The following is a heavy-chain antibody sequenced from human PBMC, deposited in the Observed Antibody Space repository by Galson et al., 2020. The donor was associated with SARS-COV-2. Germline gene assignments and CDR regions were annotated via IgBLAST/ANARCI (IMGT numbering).Heavy chain of an antibody. CDR3: ARDLSSITIFGGGRYGMDV. D-gene: IGHD3-3*01. J-gene: IGHJ6*02. CDR2: SSSSSTI. V-gene: IGHV3-48*02. CDR1: GFTFSSYS. Sequence: GESLKISCAASGFTFSSYSMNWVRQAPGKGLEWVSYSSSSSTIYYADSVKGRFTISRDNAKNSLYLQMNSLRDEDTAVYYCARDLSSITIFGGGRYGMDVWGQGTTVTVSS.